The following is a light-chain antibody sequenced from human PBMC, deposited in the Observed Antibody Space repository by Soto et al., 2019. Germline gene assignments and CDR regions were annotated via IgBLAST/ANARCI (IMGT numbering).Light chain of an antibody. CDR3: SSYRTGGSYV. V-gene: IGLV2-14*01. J-gene: IGLJ1*01. CDR1: SSDVGGYEY. CDR2: EVI. Sequence: QSVLTQPASVSGSPGQSITISCTGTSSDVGGYEYVSWYQQYPGKAPKLMIYEVIDRPAGAPRRFSGSKSGNTASLTITGLQAEDEADYYCSSYRTGGSYVFGTWTKLTVL.